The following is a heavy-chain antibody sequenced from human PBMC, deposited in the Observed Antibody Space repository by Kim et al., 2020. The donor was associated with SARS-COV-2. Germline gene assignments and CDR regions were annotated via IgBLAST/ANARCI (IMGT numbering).Heavy chain of an antibody. CDR1: GFTFSSYA. V-gene: IGHV3-23*01. CDR2: ISGSGGST. J-gene: IGHJ4*02. D-gene: IGHD5-18*01. CDR3: AKGNSWIQLWGGYYFDY. Sequence: GGSLRLSCAASGFTFSSYAMSWVRQAPGKGLEWVSAISGSGGSTYYADSVKGRFTISRDNSKNTLYLQMNSLRAEDTAVYYCAKGNSWIQLWGGYYFDYWGQGTLVTVSS.